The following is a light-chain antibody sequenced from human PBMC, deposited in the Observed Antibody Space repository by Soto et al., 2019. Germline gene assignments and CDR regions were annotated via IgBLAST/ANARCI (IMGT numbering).Light chain of an antibody. CDR1: SSDVGAWNY. V-gene: IGLV2-14*01. Sequence: QSVLTQPASVSGSPGQSITISCTGTSSDVGAWNYVSWYQQHPGKAPKLMIYEVSSRPSGISNRFSGSESGNTASLTISGLQAEDEAAYYCSSYTSTNTLYVFGTGTKVTVL. CDR3: SSYTSTNTLYV. J-gene: IGLJ1*01. CDR2: EVS.